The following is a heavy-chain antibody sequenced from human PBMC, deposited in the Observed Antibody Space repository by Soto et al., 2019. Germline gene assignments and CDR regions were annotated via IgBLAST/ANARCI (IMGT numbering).Heavy chain of an antibody. CDR1: GFTFDDYG. J-gene: IGHJ4*02. D-gene: IGHD3-22*01. CDR2: INWSADST. Sequence: PGGSLRLSCAASGFTFDDYGMNWVRQSPGKGLEWIAFINWSADSTRYGDSVKGRFTISRDNAKNTLYLQMNSLRAEDTAVYYCAKDRYLDHDSRGYLFDNWGQGTLVTVSS. V-gene: IGHV3-20*04. CDR3: AKDRYLDHDSRGYLFDN.